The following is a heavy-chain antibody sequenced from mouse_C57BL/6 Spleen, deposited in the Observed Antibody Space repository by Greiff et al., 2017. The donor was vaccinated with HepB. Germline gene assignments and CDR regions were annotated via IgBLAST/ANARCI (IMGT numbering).Heavy chain of an antibody. Sequence: VQLQQPGAELVRPGTSVKLSCKASGYTFTSYWMHWVKQRPGQGLEWIGVIDPSDSYTNYNQKFKGKATLTVDKSSSTAYMQLSSLTSEDSAVYYCARGGLVRGFDYWGQGTTLTVSS. D-gene: IGHD2-14*01. V-gene: IGHV1-59*01. CDR3: ARGGLVRGFDY. J-gene: IGHJ2*01. CDR2: IDPSDSYT. CDR1: GYTFTSYW.